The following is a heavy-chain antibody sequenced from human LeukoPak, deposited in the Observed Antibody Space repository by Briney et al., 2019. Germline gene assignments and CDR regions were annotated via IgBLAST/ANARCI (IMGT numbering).Heavy chain of an antibody. Sequence: PGGSLRLSCAASGFTFENYGMHWVRQAPDKGLEWLTFTSYDDSYQFYADSVRGRFIVSRDMSKDTLFLQMSSLRAGDTARYYCARDDCSSTSCPYYYGMDVWGQGTTVTVSS. CDR2: TSYDDSYQ. V-gene: IGHV3-30*03. J-gene: IGHJ6*02. CDR3: ARDDCSSTSCPYYYGMDV. CDR1: GFTFENYG. D-gene: IGHD2-2*01.